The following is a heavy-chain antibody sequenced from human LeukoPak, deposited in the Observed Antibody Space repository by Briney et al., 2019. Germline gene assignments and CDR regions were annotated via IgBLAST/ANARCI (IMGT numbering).Heavy chain of an antibody. V-gene: IGHV4-34*01. D-gene: IGHD3-10*01. CDR1: GGSFSGYY. CDR3: ARGAFGTLMVRGGNFDF. Sequence: SETLSLTCAVYGGSFSGYYWSWIRQPPGKGLEWIGEINHSGSTNYNPSLKSRVTISIDTSKNQFALKVTSMTAADTALYYCARGAFGTLMVRGGNFDFWGQGALVTVSS. CDR2: INHSGST. J-gene: IGHJ4*02.